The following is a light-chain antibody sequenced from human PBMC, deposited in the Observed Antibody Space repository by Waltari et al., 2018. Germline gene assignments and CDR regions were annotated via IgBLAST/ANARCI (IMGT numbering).Light chain of an antibody. CDR1: KLGDKY. V-gene: IGLV3-1*01. CDR3: QAWDSSTAV. CDR2: QDN. J-gene: IGLJ7*01. Sequence: SYELTQPPSVSVSPGQTASITCSGDKLGDKYASWYQQRPGQSPVLVVYQDNKRPSGIPGLFSGSNSGNTATLTISGTQAMDEADYYCQAWDSSTAVFGGGTQLTVL.